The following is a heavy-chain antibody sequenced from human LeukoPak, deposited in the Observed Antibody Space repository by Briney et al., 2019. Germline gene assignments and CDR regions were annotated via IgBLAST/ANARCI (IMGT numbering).Heavy chain of an antibody. V-gene: IGHV3-23*01. CDR1: GFTFSSYA. CDR3: ANLRVYYYDGTDP. CDR2: ISGSGGST. J-gene: IGHJ5*02. Sequence: PGGSLRLSCAASGFTFSSYAMSWVRQAPGKGLEWVSAISGSGGSTYYADSVKGRFTISRDNSKNTPYLQMNSLRAEDTAVYCCANLRVYYYDGTDPWGQGTLVTVSS. D-gene: IGHD3-22*01.